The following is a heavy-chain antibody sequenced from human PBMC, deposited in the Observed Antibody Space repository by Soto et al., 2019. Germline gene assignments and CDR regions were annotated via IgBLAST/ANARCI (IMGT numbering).Heavy chain of an antibody. CDR1: GYTLTSYD. CDR3: ARAPSSSWYGWFDP. CDR2: MNPNSGNT. V-gene: IGHV1-8*01. Sequence: ASVKVSCKASGYTLTSYDINWVRQATGQGLEWMGWMNPNSGNTGYAQKFQGRVTMTRNTSISTAYMELSSLRSEDTAVYYCARAPSSSWYGWFDPWGQGTLVTVSS. D-gene: IGHD6-13*01. J-gene: IGHJ5*02.